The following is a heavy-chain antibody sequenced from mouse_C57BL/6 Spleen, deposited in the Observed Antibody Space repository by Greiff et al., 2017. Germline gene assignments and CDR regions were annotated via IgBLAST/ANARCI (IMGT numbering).Heavy chain of an antibody. CDR1: GFTFSDYG. Sequence: DVQLVESGGGLVKPGGSLKLSCAASGFTFSDYGMHWVRQAPEKGLEWVAYISSGSSTIYYADTVKGRFTISRDNAKNTLFLQMTSLRSEDTAMYYCARDYGGAMDYWGQGTSVTVSS. CDR3: ARDYGGAMDY. J-gene: IGHJ4*01. CDR2: ISSGSSTI. V-gene: IGHV5-17*01. D-gene: IGHD2-4*01.